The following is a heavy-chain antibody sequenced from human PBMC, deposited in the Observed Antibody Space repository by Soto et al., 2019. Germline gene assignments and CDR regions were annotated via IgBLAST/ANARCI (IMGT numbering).Heavy chain of an antibody. CDR1: GGSISSGDYY. CDR3: ARVVYDDHLFGVWWAFDY. V-gene: IGHV4-30-4*02. J-gene: IGHJ4*02. Sequence: SETLSLTCTVSGGSISSGDYYWSWIRQPPGKGLEWIGYIYYSGSTYYNPSLKSRVTISVDTSKNQFSLKLSSVTAADTAVYYCARVVYDDHLFGVWWAFDYWGQGTLVTVSS. D-gene: IGHD3-16*01. CDR2: IYYSGST.